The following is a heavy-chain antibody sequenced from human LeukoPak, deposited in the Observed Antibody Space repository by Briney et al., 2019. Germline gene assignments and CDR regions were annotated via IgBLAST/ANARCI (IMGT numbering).Heavy chain of an antibody. CDR1: GFTFSTYA. CDR3: AKLFWSGYSDY. Sequence: GGSLRLSCAASGFTFSTYAMSWVRQAPGKGLEWVSTFSGIGGSTFYADSVKGRFTISRDDSKNTLYLQMNSLRAEDTAVYYCAKLFWSGYSDYWGQGTLVTVSS. J-gene: IGHJ4*02. D-gene: IGHD3-3*01. V-gene: IGHV3-23*01. CDR2: FSGIGGST.